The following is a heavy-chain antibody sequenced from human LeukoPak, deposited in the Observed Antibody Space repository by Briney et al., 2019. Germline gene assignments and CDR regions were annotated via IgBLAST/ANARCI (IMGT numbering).Heavy chain of an antibody. CDR1: GFTFNSYW. J-gene: IGHJ4*02. V-gene: IGHV3-7*01. CDR2: IKQDGSEK. D-gene: IGHD3-3*01. CDR3: ARDDPTLFWSGSPFY. Sequence: GGSLRLSCAASGFTFNSYWMSWVCQAPGKGLEWVANIKQDGSEKYYVDSVKGRFTISRDNAKNSLYLQMNSLRAEDTAVYYCARDDPTLFWSGSPFYWGQGTLVTVSS.